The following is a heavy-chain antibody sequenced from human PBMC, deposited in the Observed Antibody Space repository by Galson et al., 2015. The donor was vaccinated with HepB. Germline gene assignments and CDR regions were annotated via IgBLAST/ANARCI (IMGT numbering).Heavy chain of an antibody. J-gene: IGHJ4*02. Sequence: SLRLSCAASGFTFRDYYMNWIRQAPGKGLEWVSYITSSGNTKFYADSVKGRFIVSRDNAKNTLYLHMNSLRAEDSAVYYCARSLGGSSLDHWGQGTLVFVSS. CDR1: GFTFRDYY. V-gene: IGHV3-11*01. CDR2: ITSSGNTK. D-gene: IGHD6-13*01. CDR3: ARSLGGSSLDH.